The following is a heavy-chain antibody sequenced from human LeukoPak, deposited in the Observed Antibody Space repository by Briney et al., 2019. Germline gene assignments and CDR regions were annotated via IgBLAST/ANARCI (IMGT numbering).Heavy chain of an antibody. CDR1: GGSISNSSYY. J-gene: IGHJ5*02. CDR2: IYYSGST. V-gene: IGHV4-39*01. CDR3: ARHSRDFWSAPINWFGP. D-gene: IGHD3-3*01. Sequence: SETLSLTCTVSGGSISNSSYYWGWIRQPPGKGLEWIGSIYYSGSTYYNPSLKSRVTISVDTSKNQFSLKLSSVTAADTAVYYCARHSRDFWSAPINWFGPWGQGTLVTVSS.